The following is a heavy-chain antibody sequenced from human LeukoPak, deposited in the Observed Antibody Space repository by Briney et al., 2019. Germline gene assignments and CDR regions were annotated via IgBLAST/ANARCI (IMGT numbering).Heavy chain of an antibody. J-gene: IGHJ4*02. Sequence: GGSLRLSCAASGFTFSSYSMNWVRQAPGKGLEWVSSISSSSSYIYYADSVKGRFTISRDNAKNSLYLQMNSLRAEDTAVYYCARIVAVATTPGADYWGQGTLVTVSS. V-gene: IGHV3-21*01. D-gene: IGHD5-12*01. CDR1: GFTFSSYS. CDR2: ISSSSSYI. CDR3: ARIVAVATTPGADY.